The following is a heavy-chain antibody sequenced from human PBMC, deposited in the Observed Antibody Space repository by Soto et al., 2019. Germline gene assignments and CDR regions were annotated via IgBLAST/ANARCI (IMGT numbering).Heavy chain of an antibody. CDR3: AKGGGSGWHGDWFDP. CDR2: MSYDGSNK. J-gene: IGHJ5*02. CDR1: GFTFSSYG. Sequence: PGGSLRLSCAASGFTFSSYGMHWVRQAPGKGLEWVAVMSYDGSNKYYADSVKGRFTISRDNSKNTLYLQMNSLRAEDTAVYYCAKGGGSGWHGDWFDPWGQGTLVTVSS. D-gene: IGHD6-19*01. V-gene: IGHV3-30*18.